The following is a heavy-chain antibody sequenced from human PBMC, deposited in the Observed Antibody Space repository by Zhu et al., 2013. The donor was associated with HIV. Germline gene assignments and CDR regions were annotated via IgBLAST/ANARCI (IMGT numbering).Heavy chain of an antibody. CDR1: GYTFTSYG. CDR3: ARDSYQPHDYGDEGVFDY. Sequence: QVQLVQSGAEVKKPGASVKVSCKASGYTFTSYGISWVRQAPGQGLEWMGWISAYNGNTNYAQKLQGRVTMTTDTSTSTAYMELRSLRSDDTAVYYCARDSYQPHDYGDEGVFDYVGPGNPGHRLL. V-gene: IGHV1-18*01. D-gene: IGHD4-17*01. CDR2: ISAYNGNT. J-gene: IGHJ4*02.